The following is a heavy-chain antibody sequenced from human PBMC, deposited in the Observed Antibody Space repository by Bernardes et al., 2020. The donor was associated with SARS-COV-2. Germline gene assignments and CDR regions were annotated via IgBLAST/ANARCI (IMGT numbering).Heavy chain of an antibody. V-gene: IGHV4-61*01. CDR1: GGYVNSVSYY. CDR2: IFYSGST. Sequence: TLSLTCSVSGGYVNSVSYYWSWIRQPPGMGLQWIGYIFYSGSTSYNPSLKSRVTISVDTSKYQFSLKLTSMAAADTAVYYCARLAYCGGDCYSGFDSWGQGTLVTVSS. J-gene: IGHJ4*02. D-gene: IGHD2-21*02. CDR3: ARLAYCGGDCYSGFDS.